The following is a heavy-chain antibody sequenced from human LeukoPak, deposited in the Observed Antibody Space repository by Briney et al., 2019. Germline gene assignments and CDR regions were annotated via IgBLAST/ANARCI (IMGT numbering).Heavy chain of an antibody. V-gene: IGHV3-23*01. J-gene: IGHJ4*02. CDR3: AKSPGYSSSWYKD. D-gene: IGHD6-13*01. CDR1: GFTFSSYA. CDR2: ISGSGGST. Sequence: GGSLRHSCAASGFTFSSYAMSWVRQAPGKGLEWVSAISGSGGSTYYADSVKGRFTISRDNSKNTLYLQMNSLRAEDTAVYYCAKSPGYSSSWYKDWGQGTLVTVSS.